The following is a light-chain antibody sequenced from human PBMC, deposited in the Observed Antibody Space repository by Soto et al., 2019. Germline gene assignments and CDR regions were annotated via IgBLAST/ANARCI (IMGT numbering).Light chain of an antibody. V-gene: IGKV3-15*01. CDR3: QQYNNWPPLT. Sequence: EIVMTQSPATLSVSTGERATLSCRASQSVSSNLAWYQQKPGQAPRLLIYGASTRATGIPARFSGSGSGTEFTLTISSLQSEDFAVYYCQQYNNWPPLTIGGGTKVEIK. CDR1: QSVSSN. CDR2: GAS. J-gene: IGKJ4*01.